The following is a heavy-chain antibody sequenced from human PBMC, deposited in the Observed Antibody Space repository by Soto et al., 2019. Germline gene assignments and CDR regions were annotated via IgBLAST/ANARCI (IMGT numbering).Heavy chain of an antibody. CDR3: AKGLGQLVHLTFEY. V-gene: IGHV3-23*01. D-gene: IGHD6-13*01. CDR1: GCTFSSYA. Sequence: PGGSLRLPCAASGCTFSSYAMRCVRQAPGKGLEWVSAISGSGGSTYYADSVKGRFTISRDNSKNTLYLQMNSLRAEDTAVYYCAKGLGQLVHLTFEYWGQGTLVTVSS. CDR2: ISGSGGST. J-gene: IGHJ4*02.